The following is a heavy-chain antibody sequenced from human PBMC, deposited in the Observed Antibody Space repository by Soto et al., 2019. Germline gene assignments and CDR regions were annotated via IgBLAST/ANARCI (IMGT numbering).Heavy chain of an antibody. V-gene: IGHV4-30-4*01. CDR2: IYYNGIT. CDR3: ARLVGLQYCRGGSCNYYGLDV. D-gene: IGHD2-15*01. Sequence: SETLSPTCAVSGGSLSSGDYYWGWVRQPPGKGLEWIGYIYYNGITYYNPSLKSRITISVDPSTNQFSLRLSSVTAADTAVYYCARLVGLQYCRGGSCNYYGLDVWGQGTTVTVSS. CDR1: GGSLSSGDYY. J-gene: IGHJ6*02.